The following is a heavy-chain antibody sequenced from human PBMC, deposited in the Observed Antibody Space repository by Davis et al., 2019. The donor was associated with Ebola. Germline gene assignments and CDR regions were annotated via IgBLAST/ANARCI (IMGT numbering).Heavy chain of an antibody. V-gene: IGHV3-7*03. CDR1: GYSFTSYW. CDR3: ARGRRYCSSTSCFLFDY. J-gene: IGHJ4*02. D-gene: IGHD2-2*01. Sequence: GESLKTSCKGSGYSFTSYWIGWVRQAPGKGLEWVANIKQDGSEKYYVDSVKGRFTISRDNAKNSLYLQMNSLRAEDTAVYYCARGRRYCSSTSCFLFDYWGQGTLVTVSS. CDR2: IKQDGSEK.